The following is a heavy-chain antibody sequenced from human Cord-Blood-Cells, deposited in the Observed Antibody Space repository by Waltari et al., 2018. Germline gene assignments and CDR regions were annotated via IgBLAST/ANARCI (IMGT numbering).Heavy chain of an antibody. CDR2: IYYSGST. CDR1: GGPISSSNYY. CDR3: ARHGPTRPASWGDY. V-gene: IGHV4-39*01. D-gene: IGHD3-16*01. Sequence: QLQLQESGPGLVKPSETLSLTCTVSGGPISSSNYYWGWIRQPPGKGLEWIGSIYYSGSTYYNPSLKSRVTISVDTSKNQFSLKLSSVTAADTAVYYCARHGPTRPASWGDYWGQGTLVTVSS. J-gene: IGHJ4*02.